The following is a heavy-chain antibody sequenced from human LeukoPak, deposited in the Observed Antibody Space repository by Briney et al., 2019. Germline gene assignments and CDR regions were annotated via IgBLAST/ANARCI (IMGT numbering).Heavy chain of an antibody. Sequence: KSSETLSLTCIVSGGSISRSSYYWGWIRQPPGKGLEWIGSISYSGSTDYNPSLRSRVIISADTSKNQFSLKLRSVNAADTAVYYCARRGAHCSSTSCYPYFDYWGQGTLVTVSS. CDR1: GGSISRSSYY. D-gene: IGHD2-2*01. V-gene: IGHV4-39*01. J-gene: IGHJ4*02. CDR2: ISYSGST. CDR3: ARRGAHCSSTSCYPYFDY.